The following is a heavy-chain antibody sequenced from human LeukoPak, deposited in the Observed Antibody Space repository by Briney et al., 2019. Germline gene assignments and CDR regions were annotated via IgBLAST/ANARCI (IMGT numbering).Heavy chain of an antibody. CDR3: AKDFIAISEWEPLGY. J-gene: IGHJ4*02. Sequence: GGSLRLSCAASGFIFSNSAMSWVRQAPGKGLECISTISGSGGSTYYADSVKGRFTISRDNSKNTLYLQMNSLRAEDTAVYYCAKDFIAISEWEPLGYWGQGTLVTVSS. D-gene: IGHD1-26*01. CDR1: GFIFSNSA. V-gene: IGHV3-23*01. CDR2: ISGSGGST.